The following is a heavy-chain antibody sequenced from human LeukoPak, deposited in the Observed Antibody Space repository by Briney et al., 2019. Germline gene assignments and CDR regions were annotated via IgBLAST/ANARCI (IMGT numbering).Heavy chain of an antibody. D-gene: IGHD3-3*01. J-gene: IGHJ6*02. CDR1: GFTFSSYA. CDR2: ISGSGSST. Sequence: PGGSLRLSCAASGFTFSSYAMTWVRQAPGKGLEWVSAISGSGSSTYYADSVKGRFTISRDNSKNTLYLQMNSLRAEDTAVYYCAKVYGSGSGYGMDVWGQGTTVTVSS. CDR3: AKVYGSGSGYGMDV. V-gene: IGHV3-23*01.